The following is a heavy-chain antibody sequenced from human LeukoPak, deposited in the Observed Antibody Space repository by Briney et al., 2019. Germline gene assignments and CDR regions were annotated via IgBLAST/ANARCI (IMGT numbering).Heavy chain of an antibody. J-gene: IGHJ4*02. CDR2: IKQDGSEK. V-gene: IGHV3-7*01. CDR3: ASTTSLGSSGWAFDY. D-gene: IGHD6-19*01. CDR1: GFTFSSYW. Sequence: GGSLRLPCAASGFTFSSYWMSWVRQAPGKGLEWVANIKQDGSEKYYVDSVKGRFTISRDNAKNSLYLQMNSLRAEDTAVYYCASTTSLGSSGWAFDYWGQGTLVTVSS.